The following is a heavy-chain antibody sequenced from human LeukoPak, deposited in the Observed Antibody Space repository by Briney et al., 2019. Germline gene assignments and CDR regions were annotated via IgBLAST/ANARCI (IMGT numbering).Heavy chain of an antibody. CDR3: ARDLGMTDGDYVSYFDY. CDR1: GFPFSTYS. D-gene: IGHD4-17*01. Sequence: GGSLRLSCAASGFPFSTYSMNWVRQAPGKGLEWVSSISRISNYIYADSVKGRFTISRDNAKNSLYLQMNSLRAEDTALYYCARDLGMTDGDYVSYFDYWGQGTLVTVSS. CDR2: ISRISNYI. J-gene: IGHJ4*02. V-gene: IGHV3-21*01.